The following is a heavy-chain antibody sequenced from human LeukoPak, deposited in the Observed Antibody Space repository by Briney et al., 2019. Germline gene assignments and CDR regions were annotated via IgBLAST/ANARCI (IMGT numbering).Heavy chain of an antibody. J-gene: IGHJ4*02. Sequence: GGSLRLSCAASGFTFNGYNMQWVRQAPGKGLDWVALMSPDGNKKYYADSVKRRFTISRDNSKNTVDLQLNSLRAEDTAVYYCARDLIGRYTFDYCGQGTLVIVSS. V-gene: IGHV3-30-3*01. D-gene: IGHD3-10*01. CDR3: ARDLIGRYTFDY. CDR2: MSPDGNKK. CDR1: GFTFNGYN.